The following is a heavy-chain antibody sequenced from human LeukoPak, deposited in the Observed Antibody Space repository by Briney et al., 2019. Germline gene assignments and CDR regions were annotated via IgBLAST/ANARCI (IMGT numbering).Heavy chain of an antibody. CDR3: AKVPKGWFGELSSLYYFDY. J-gene: IGHJ4*02. CDR1: GFTFSSYA. V-gene: IGHV3-23*01. Sequence: GGSLRLSCAASGFTFSSYAMSWVRQAPGKGLEWVSAISGSGGSTYYADSVKGRFTISRDNSKNTLYLQMNSLRAEDTAVYYCAKVPKGWFGELSSLYYFDYWGQGTLVTVSS. D-gene: IGHD3-10*01. CDR2: ISGSGGST.